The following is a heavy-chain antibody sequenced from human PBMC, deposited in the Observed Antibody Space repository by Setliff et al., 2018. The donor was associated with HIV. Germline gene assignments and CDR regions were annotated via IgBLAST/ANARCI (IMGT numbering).Heavy chain of an antibody. CDR1: GGSISISD. CDR3: ARRWGIRGYSS. D-gene: IGHD5-18*01. J-gene: IGHJ5*02. V-gene: IGHV4-4*09. CDR2: IYTSGST. Sequence: SETLSLTCTVSGGSISISDWSWIRQPPGKGLEWIGYIYTSGSTNYNPSLKSRVTISVDTSKNQFSLKLSSVTAADTAVYYCARRWGIRGYSSWGQGTLVTVSS.